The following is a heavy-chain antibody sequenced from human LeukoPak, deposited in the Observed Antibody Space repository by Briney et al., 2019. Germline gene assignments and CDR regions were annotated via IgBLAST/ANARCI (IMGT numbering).Heavy chain of an antibody. J-gene: IGHJ6*03. CDR1: GFTFSSYG. V-gene: IGHV3-30*02. CDR3: AKDSRNYYDSSGYYSLAPGADYYMDV. CDR2: IRYDGSNK. Sequence: GGSLRLSCAASGFTFSSYGMHWVRQAPGKGLEWVAFIRYDGSNKYYADSVKGRFTISRDNSKNTLYLQMNSLRAEDTAVYYCAKDSRNYYDSSGYYSLAPGADYYMDVWGKGTTVTISS. D-gene: IGHD3-22*01.